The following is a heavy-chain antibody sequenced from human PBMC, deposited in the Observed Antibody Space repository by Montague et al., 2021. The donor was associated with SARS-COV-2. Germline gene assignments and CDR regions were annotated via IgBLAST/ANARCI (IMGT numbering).Heavy chain of an antibody. J-gene: IGHJ6*02. CDR2: ISYDGSNK. Sequence: FLSLSFSASGFTFSSYGIHWVRQAPGKGLEWVAVISYDGSNKHYADSVKGRFTISGDNSKNVLYLQMNSLRAEDTALYYCAKDSYYYGLGYGMDVWGQGTTVTVSS. CDR1: GFTFSSYG. D-gene: IGHD3-10*01. V-gene: IGHV3-30*18. CDR3: AKDSYYYGLGYGMDV.